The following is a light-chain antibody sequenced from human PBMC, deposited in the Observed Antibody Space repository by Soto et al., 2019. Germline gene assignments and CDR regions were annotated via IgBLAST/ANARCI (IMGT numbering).Light chain of an antibody. CDR3: LTWDDSLNGWV. V-gene: IGLV1-44*01. J-gene: IGLJ3*02. CDR2: RND. CDR1: ASNIGRNA. Sequence: QTVVTQPPSASGTPGQRVIISCSGTASNIGRNAVNWYLQLPGTAPKVLIFRNDQRPSGVPDRFSGSRSGTSASLTITGLQSEDEADYYCLTWDDSLNGWVFGGGTKLTVL.